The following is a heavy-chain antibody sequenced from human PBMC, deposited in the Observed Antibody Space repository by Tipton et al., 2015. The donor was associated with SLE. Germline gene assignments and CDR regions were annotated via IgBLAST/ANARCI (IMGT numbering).Heavy chain of an antibody. CDR1: GYTFSGYY. Sequence: QLVQSGAEVKKPGASVKVSCKTSGYTFSGYYMHWVRQAPGQGLEWMGWINPKSGGTNYAQKFQGRVTMTRDTSITTAYMEVRRLRSDDTAVYYCARESESSAYYYAAWGQGTLVTVSS. V-gene: IGHV1-2*02. CDR2: INPKSGGT. CDR3: ARESESSAYYYAA. J-gene: IGHJ4*02. D-gene: IGHD3-22*01.